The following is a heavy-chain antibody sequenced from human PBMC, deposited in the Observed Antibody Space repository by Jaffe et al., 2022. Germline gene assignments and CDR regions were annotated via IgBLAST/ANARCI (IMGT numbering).Heavy chain of an antibody. CDR1: GFTFGDYA. J-gene: IGHJ4*02. V-gene: IGHV3-49*03. D-gene: IGHD3-3*01. CDR3: TRGRITIFGVVTYYFDY. CDR2: IRSKAYGGTT. Sequence: EVQLVESGGGLVQPGRSLRLSCTASGFTFGDYAMSWFRQAPGKGLEWVGFIRSKAYGGTTEYAASVKGRFTISRDDSKSIAYLQMNSLKTEDTAVYYCTRGRITIFGVVTYYFDYWGQGTLVTVSS.